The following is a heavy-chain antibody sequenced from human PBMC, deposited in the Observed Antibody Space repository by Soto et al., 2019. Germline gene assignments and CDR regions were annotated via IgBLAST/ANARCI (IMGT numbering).Heavy chain of an antibody. CDR1: GGTFSSYA. CDR3: ATDRGARPYYYYAMDV. Sequence: QVQLVQSGAEVKKPGSSVKVSCKASGGTFSSYAISWVRQAPGQGLEWMGGIIPLFHTTNYAQKFQGRVTITADESTSTAYMEVSSLRSEYMAVYYCATDRGARPYYYYAMDVWGLGNTVTVSS. D-gene: IGHD3-10*01. J-gene: IGHJ6*02. V-gene: IGHV1-69*01. CDR2: IIPLFHTT.